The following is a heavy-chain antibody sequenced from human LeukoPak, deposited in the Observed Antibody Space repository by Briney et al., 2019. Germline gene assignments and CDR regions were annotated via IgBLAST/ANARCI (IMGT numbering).Heavy chain of an antibody. D-gene: IGHD3-3*02. V-gene: IGHV3-48*01. CDR2: ISSSSSTI. CDR1: GFTFSSHS. Sequence: GGSLRLSCAASGFTFSSHSMNWVRQAPGKGLEWVSYISSSSSTIYYADSVKGRFTISRDNAKNSLYLQMSSLRAEDTAVYYCARGAYYHEDWGQGTLVTVSS. CDR3: ARGAYYHED. J-gene: IGHJ4*02.